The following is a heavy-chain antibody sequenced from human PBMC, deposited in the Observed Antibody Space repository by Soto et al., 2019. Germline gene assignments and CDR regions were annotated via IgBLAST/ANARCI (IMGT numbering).Heavy chain of an antibody. Sequence: GGSLRLSCAASGFTFSNAWMSWVRQAPGKGLEWVGRIKSKTDGGTTDYAAPVKGRFTISRDDSKNTLYLQMNSLKTEDTAVYYCTTDHIVVVAATLRYMDVWGKGTTVTVSS. CDR2: IKSKTDGGTT. CDR3: TTDHIVVVAATLRYMDV. CDR1: GFTFSNAW. D-gene: IGHD2-15*01. J-gene: IGHJ6*03. V-gene: IGHV3-15*01.